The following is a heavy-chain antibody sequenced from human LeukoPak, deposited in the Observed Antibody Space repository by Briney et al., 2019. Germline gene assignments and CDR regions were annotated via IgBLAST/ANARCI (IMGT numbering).Heavy chain of an antibody. Sequence: QSGGSLRLSCAASGFTFSSYAMSWVRQAPGKGLEWVSAISGSGGSTYYADSVKGRFTISRDNSKNTLYLQMNSLRAEDTAVYYCAKRRTSSSWYLSSFDYWGQGTLVTVSS. CDR2: ISGSGGST. CDR3: AKRRTSSSWYLSSFDY. D-gene: IGHD6-13*01. CDR1: GFTFSSYA. V-gene: IGHV3-23*01. J-gene: IGHJ4*02.